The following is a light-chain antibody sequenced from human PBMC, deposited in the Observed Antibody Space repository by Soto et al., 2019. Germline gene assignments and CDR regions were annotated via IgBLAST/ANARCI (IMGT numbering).Light chain of an antibody. CDR1: QGISSY. CDR2: AAS. V-gene: IGKV1-9*01. CDR3: QQLNRYPYT. Sequence: DIQLTQSPSFLSASVGDRVTITCRASQGISSYLAWSQQKPGKAPKLLIYAASTLQCGVPSRFSGSGSGTEFNLQIHSLQPEDFATYYCQQLNRYPYTFGQGTKLESK. J-gene: IGKJ2*01.